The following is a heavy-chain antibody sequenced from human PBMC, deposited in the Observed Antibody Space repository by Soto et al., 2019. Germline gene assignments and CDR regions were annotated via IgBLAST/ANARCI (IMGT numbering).Heavy chain of an antibody. J-gene: IGHJ4*02. CDR3: VRDRQWWGLDS. Sequence: GGSLRLSYAASGFTFSSYAMSWVRQAPGKGLEWVSAISGSGGSTYYADSVKGRFTISRDNSKNTLYLHMNSLRAEDTAVYYCVRDRQWWGLDSWGQGTLVPVSS. V-gene: IGHV3-23*01. CDR2: ISGSGGST. CDR1: GFTFSSYA. D-gene: IGHD2-15*01.